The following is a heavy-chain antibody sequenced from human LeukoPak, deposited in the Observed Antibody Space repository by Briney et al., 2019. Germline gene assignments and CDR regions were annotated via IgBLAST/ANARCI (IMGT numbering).Heavy chain of an antibody. V-gene: IGHV4-30-4*01. CDR2: IYYSGST. CDR1: GGSISSGDYY. Sequence: PSQTLSLTCTVSGGSISSGDYYWSWLRQPPRKRLEWIGYIYYSGSTYYNPSLKSRVTISVDTSKNQFSLKLSSVTAADTAVYYCARAADTAMAHPYYFDYWGQGTLVTVSS. CDR3: ARAADTAMAHPYYFDY. D-gene: IGHD5-18*01. J-gene: IGHJ4*02.